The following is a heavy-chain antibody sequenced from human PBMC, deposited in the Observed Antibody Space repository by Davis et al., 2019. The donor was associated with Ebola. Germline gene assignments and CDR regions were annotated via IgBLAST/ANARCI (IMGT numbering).Heavy chain of an antibody. D-gene: IGHD4-17*01. V-gene: IGHV3-21*01. CDR3: ARDRGLRYFDY. CDR1: GFTFSSYA. CDR2: ISSSSSYI. J-gene: IGHJ4*02. Sequence: GGSLRLSCAASGFTFSSYAMNWVRQAPGKGLEWVSSISSSSSYIYYADSVKGRFTISRDNAKNSLYLQMNSLRAEDTAVYYCARDRGLRYFDYWGQGTLVTVSS.